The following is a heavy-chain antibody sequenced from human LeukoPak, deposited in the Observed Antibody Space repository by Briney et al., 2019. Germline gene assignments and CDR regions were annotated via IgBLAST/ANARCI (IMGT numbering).Heavy chain of an antibody. CDR3: ARVGGPYHFDY. V-gene: IGHV4-38-2*01. CDR2: IYHSGST. CDR1: GYSISSGYY. J-gene: IGHJ4*02. Sequence: SETLSLTCAVSGYSISSGYYWGWIRQPPGKGLEWIGSIYHSGSTYYNPSLKSRVTISVDTSKNQFSLKLSSVTAADTAVYYCARVGGPYHFDYWGQGTLVTVSS.